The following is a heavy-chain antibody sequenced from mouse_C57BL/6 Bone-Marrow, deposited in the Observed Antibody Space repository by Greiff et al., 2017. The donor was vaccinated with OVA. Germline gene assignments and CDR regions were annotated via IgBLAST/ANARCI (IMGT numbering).Heavy chain of an antibody. D-gene: IGHD1-1*01. CDR1: GYTFTNYW. CDR3: AREGITTDFDY. J-gene: IGHJ2*01. V-gene: IGHV1-63*01. Sequence: QVQLQQSGAELVRPGTSVKMSCKASGYTFTNYWIGWAKQRPGHGLEWIGDIYPGGGYTNYNEKFKGKATMTADKSSSTAYMQFSSLTSEDSAIYYCAREGITTDFDYWGQGTTLTVSS. CDR2: IYPGGGYT.